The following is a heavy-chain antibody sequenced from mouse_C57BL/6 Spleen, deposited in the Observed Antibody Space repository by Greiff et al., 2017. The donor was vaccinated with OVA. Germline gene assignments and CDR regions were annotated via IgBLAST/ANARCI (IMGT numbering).Heavy chain of an antibody. D-gene: IGHD1-1*01. CDR3: ARDGYYGSSSLDY. V-gene: IGHV5-4*01. CDR1: GFTFSSYA. CDR2: ISDGGSYT. Sequence: EVKLMESGGGLVKPGGSLKLSCAASGFTFSSYAMSWVRQTPEKRLEWVATISDGGSYTYYPDNVKGRFTISRDNAKNNLYLQMSHLKSEDTAMYYCARDGYYGSSSLDYWGQGTTLTVSS. J-gene: IGHJ2*01.